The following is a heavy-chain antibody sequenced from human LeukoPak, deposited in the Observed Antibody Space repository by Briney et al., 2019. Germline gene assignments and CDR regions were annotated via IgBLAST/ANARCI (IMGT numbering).Heavy chain of an antibody. CDR3: TKDLMTGFSSGWYFGY. Sequence: PGGSLRLSCAAPGVTFNTYAMSWVRQAPGKGLEWVAVTGGSDDSTHYADSVKGRFTISRDNSKNSLYLQMNSLTAEDTAVYYCTKDLMTGFSSGWYFGYWGQGTLVTVSS. J-gene: IGHJ4*02. D-gene: IGHD6-19*01. CDR1: GVTFNTYA. CDR2: TGGSDDST. V-gene: IGHV3-23*01.